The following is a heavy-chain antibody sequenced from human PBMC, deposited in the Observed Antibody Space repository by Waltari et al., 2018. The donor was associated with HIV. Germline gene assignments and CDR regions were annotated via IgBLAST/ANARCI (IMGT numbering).Heavy chain of an antibody. V-gene: IGHV1-2*02. Sequence: QVQLVQSGAEVKKPGASVKVSCKASGYTFTGYYMHWVRQAPGQGLEWMGWINPNSGGTNYAQKFQGRVTMTRDTSISTAYMELSRLRSDDTAVYYCARTFLYCSGGTCYFDYWGQGTLVNVSS. CDR1: GYTFTGYY. CDR2: INPNSGGT. J-gene: IGHJ4*02. CDR3: ARTFLYCSGGTCYFDY. D-gene: IGHD2-15*01.